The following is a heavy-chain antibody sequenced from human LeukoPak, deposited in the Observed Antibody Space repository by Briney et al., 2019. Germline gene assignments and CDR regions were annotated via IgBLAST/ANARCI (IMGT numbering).Heavy chain of an antibody. V-gene: IGHV3-30*18. Sequence: PGGSLRLSCAASGFTFSSYGMRWVRQAPGKGLEWGAVISYDGSNKYYADSVKGRFTISRDNSKNTLYLQMNSLRAEDTAVYYCAKDDFWSGYYHGAPADYWGQGTLVTVSS. CDR1: GFTFSSYG. J-gene: IGHJ4*02. CDR3: AKDDFWSGYYHGAPADY. CDR2: ISYDGSNK. D-gene: IGHD3-3*01.